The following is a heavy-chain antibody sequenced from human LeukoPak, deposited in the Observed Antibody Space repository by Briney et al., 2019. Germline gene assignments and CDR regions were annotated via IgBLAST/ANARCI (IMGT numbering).Heavy chain of an antibody. Sequence: GGSLRLSCAASGFTFSSYSMNWVRQAPGKGLEWVSSISSSSSYIYYADSVKGRFTISRDNAKNSLYLQMNSLRAEDTAVYYCARDPPLFGWSGYLGVDTDFDYWGQGTLVTVSS. CDR1: GFTFSSYS. CDR2: ISSSSSYI. J-gene: IGHJ4*02. V-gene: IGHV3-21*01. D-gene: IGHD3-3*01. CDR3: ARDPPLFGWSGYLGVDTDFDY.